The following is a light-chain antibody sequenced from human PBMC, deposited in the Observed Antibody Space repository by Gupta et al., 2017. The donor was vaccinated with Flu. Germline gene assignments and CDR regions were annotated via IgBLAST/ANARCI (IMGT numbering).Light chain of an antibody. V-gene: IGKV3-15*01. Sequence: VTLYVFPGEIVARSCRARQNIGSDLDWLKQRPCQAPRLLIYDASSRDTGVTARFSGSGYGKELTLTSSSRQSEDFAVYFCQQHKKWPPLSFGGGTKVEIK. CDR1: QNIGSD. CDR2: DAS. J-gene: IGKJ4*01. CDR3: QQHKKWPPLS.